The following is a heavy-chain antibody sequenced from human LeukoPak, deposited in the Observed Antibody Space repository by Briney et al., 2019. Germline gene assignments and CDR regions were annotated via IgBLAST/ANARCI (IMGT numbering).Heavy chain of an antibody. CDR2: INHSGST. D-gene: IGHD3-22*01. Sequence: KPSETLSLTCAVYGGSFSGYYWSWIRQPPGKGLEWIGEINHSGSTNYNPSLKSRVTISVDTSKNQFSLKLSSVTAADTAVYYCARGRGYYDSSGYNFDYWGQGTLVTVSS. J-gene: IGHJ4*02. CDR1: GGSFSGYY. CDR3: ARGRGYYDSSGYNFDY. V-gene: IGHV4-34*01.